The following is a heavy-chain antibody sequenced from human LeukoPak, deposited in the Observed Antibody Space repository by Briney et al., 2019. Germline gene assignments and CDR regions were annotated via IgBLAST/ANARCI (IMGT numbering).Heavy chain of an antibody. V-gene: IGHV4-61*01. D-gene: IGHD3-10*01. CDR3: ARDRDLLLDAFDI. CDR2: IYYSGST. Sequence: SETLSLTCTVSGGSISSGSYYWSWIRQPPGKGLEWIGYIYYSGSTYYNPSLKSRVTISVDTSKNQFSLKLSSVTAADTAVYYCARDRDLLLDAFDIWGQGTMVTVSS. J-gene: IGHJ3*02. CDR1: GGSISSGSYY.